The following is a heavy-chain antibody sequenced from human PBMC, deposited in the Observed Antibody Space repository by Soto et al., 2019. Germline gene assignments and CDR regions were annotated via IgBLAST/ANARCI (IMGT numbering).Heavy chain of an antibody. CDR1: GGSISSSSYY. V-gene: IGHV4-39*01. Sequence: SETLSLTCTVSGGSISSSSYYWGWIRQPPGKGLEWIGSIYYSGSTYYNPSLKSRVTISVDTSKNQFSLKLSSVTAADTALFFFARHADPWDYYYYMDVWGKGTTVTVSS. CDR3: ARHADPWDYYYYMDV. CDR2: IYYSGST. J-gene: IGHJ6*03. D-gene: IGHD7-27*01.